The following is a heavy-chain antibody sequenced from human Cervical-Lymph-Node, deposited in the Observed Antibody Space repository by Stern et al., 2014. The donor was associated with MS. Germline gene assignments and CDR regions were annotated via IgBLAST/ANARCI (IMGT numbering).Heavy chain of an antibody. V-gene: IGHV1-69*04. Sequence: QVQLQQSGAEVKKPASSVKVSCKASGGTFSSSYAVSWVRQAPGQGLEWMGRIIPIVGLPNYAQKFQTRLTITADKSTSTVYMELSSLTSEDTAVYYCARGIVTNRPAATLHNLFDPWGQGTLVTVSS. D-gene: IGHD2-15*01. CDR2: IIPIVGLP. CDR3: ARGIVTNRPAATLHNLFDP. J-gene: IGHJ5*02. CDR1: GGTFSSSYA.